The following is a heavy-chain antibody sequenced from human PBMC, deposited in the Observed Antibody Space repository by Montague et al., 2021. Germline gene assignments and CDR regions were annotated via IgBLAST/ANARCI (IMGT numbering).Heavy chain of an antibody. D-gene: IGHD1-26*01. V-gene: IGHV6-1*01. J-gene: IGHJ4*02. CDR2: N. Sequence: NDYAVSVKSRITINPDTSKNQISLQLNSVTPEDTAVYYCARTSASSDYWGQVTLFTVSS. CDR3: ARTSASSDY.